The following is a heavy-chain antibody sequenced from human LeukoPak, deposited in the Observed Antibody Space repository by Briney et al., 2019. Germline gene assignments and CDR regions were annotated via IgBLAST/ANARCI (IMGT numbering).Heavy chain of an antibody. J-gene: IGHJ6*03. CDR2: ISSSGSTI. Sequence: GGSLRLSCAASGFTFSSYEMNWVRQAPGKGLEWASYISSSGSTIYYADSVKGRFTISRDNAKNSLYLQMNSLRAADTAVYYCARAKIEHYDILTGYYRYYYYYMDVWGKGTTVTISS. CDR1: GFTFSSYE. D-gene: IGHD3-9*01. CDR3: ARAKIEHYDILTGYYRYYYYYMDV. V-gene: IGHV3-48*03.